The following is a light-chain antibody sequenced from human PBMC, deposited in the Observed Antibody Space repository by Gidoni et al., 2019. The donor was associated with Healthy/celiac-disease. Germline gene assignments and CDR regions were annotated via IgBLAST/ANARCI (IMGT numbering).Light chain of an antibody. CDR3: LQDYNYPPYS. CDR2: AAS. CDR1: QGIRND. V-gene: IGKV1-6*01. Sequence: AIQMTQSPSSLSASVGDRVPITCRASQGIRNDLGWYQQKPGKAPKLLIYAASSLQSGVPSRFSGSGSGTDFTLTISSLQPEDFATYYCLQDYNYPPYSFGQGTKLEIK. J-gene: IGKJ2*03.